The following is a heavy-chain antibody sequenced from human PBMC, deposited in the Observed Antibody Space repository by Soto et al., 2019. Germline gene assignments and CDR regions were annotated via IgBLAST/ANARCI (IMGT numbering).Heavy chain of an antibody. Sequence: GASVKVSCKVSGYTLTELSMHWVRQAPGKGLEWMGGFDPEDGETIYAQKFQGRVTMTEGTSTDTAYMELSSLRSEDTAVYYCATPNRPTVTTYSRVFDYWGQGTLVTVSS. CDR2: FDPEDGET. J-gene: IGHJ4*02. V-gene: IGHV1-24*01. CDR1: GYTLTELS. D-gene: IGHD4-4*01. CDR3: ATPNRPTVTTYSRVFDY.